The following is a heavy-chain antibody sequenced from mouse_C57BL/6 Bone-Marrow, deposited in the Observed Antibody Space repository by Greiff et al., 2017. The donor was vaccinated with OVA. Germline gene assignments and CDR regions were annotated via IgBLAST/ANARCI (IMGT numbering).Heavy chain of an antibody. D-gene: IGHD4-1*01. CDR2: IYPGSGST. Sequence: QFRLRRPGAGLLKPGASLRISSRPSASTFPGSWLTWLKQRPGQGLEWIGDIYPGSGSTNYNEKVKSKATLTVDTSSSTAYMQLSSLTSEDSAVYYCARALGHFDYWGQGTTLTVSS. J-gene: IGHJ2*01. V-gene: IGHV1-55*01. CDR3: ARALGHFDY. CDR1: ASTFPGSW.